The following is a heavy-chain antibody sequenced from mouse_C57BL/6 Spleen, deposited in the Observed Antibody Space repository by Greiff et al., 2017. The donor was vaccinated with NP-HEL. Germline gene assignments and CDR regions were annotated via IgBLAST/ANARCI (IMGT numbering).Heavy chain of an antibody. Sequence: VQLQQSGPELVKPGASVKMSCKASGYTFTDYNMHWVKQSHGKSLEWIGYINPNNGGTSYNQKFKGKAALTVNKSSSTAYMELRSLTSEDSAVYYCARFDDYGAWFAYWGQGTLVTVSA. D-gene: IGHD2-4*01. V-gene: IGHV1-22*01. CDR1: GYTFTDYN. CDR3: ARFDDYGAWFAY. CDR2: INPNNGGT. J-gene: IGHJ3*01.